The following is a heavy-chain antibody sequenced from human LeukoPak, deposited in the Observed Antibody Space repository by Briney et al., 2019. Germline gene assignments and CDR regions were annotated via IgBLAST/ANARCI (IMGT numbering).Heavy chain of an antibody. Sequence: GGSLRPSCAASGFTVSSSYMTWVRQAPGKGLEWVSVIYSGGTTYYADSVKGRFTISRDNSKNTLYLQMNSLRAEDTAVYYCARGIPYCSSTSCYESLYGMDVWGQGTTVTVSS. CDR3: ARGIPYCSSTSCYESLYGMDV. V-gene: IGHV3-53*01. CDR1: GFTVSSSY. J-gene: IGHJ6*02. D-gene: IGHD2-2*01. CDR2: IYSGGTT.